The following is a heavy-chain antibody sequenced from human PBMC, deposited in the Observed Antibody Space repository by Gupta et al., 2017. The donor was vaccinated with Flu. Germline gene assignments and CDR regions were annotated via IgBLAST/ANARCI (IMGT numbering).Heavy chain of an antibody. V-gene: IGHV1-2*02. CDR1: GYTFTAYY. CDR2: INPRTGDT. J-gene: IGHJ4*02. CDR3: SREDY. Sequence: QVQLVQSGAEVKEPGASVKVSCETSGYTFTAYYIHWVRQAPGQGLESVGWINPRTGDTNSPQKFQGRVTMTRDTSISTAYMELTRLTSDDTAVYYCSREDYWGQGTLVTVSS.